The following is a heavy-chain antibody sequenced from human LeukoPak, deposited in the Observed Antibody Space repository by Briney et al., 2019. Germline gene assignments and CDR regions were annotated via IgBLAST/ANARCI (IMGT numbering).Heavy chain of an antibody. CDR1: GGSISSSSYY. CDR2: IYYSGST. CDR3: ARPEDLAGGFDI. D-gene: IGHD3/OR15-3a*01. V-gene: IGHV4-39*01. Sequence: SETLSLTCTVSGGSISSSSYYWGWIRQPPGKGLEWIGSIYYSGSTYYNPSLKSRVTISVDTSKNQFSLKLSSVTAADTAVYYCARPEDLAGGFDIWGQGTMVTVSS. J-gene: IGHJ3*02.